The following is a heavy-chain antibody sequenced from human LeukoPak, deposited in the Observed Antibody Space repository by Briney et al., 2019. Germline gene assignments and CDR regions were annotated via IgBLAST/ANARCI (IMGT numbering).Heavy chain of an antibody. D-gene: IGHD5-12*01. CDR2: ISYDGSNK. Sequence: GGSLRLSCAASGFTFSSYGMPWVRQAPGKGLEWVAVISYDGSNKYYADSVKGRFTISRDNSKNTLYLQMNSLRAEDTAVYYCAKDLXXXSGYYWGQGTLVTVSS. J-gene: IGHJ4*02. V-gene: IGHV3-30*18. CDR1: GFTFSSYG. CDR3: AKDLXXXSGYY.